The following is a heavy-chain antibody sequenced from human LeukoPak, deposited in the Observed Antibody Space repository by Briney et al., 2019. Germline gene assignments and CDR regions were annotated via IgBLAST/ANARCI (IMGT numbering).Heavy chain of an antibody. J-gene: IGHJ4*02. V-gene: IGHV1-2*02. CDR1: GYTFTGYY. D-gene: IGHD4-17*01. Sequence: ASVKVSCKASGYTFTGYYMHWVRQAPGQGLEWMGWINPNSGGTNYARKFQGRVTMTRDTSISTAYMELSRLTSDDTAVYYCASDHDYGDHSWVYYFDHWGQGTLVTVSS. CDR2: INPNSGGT. CDR3: ASDHDYGDHSWVYYFDH.